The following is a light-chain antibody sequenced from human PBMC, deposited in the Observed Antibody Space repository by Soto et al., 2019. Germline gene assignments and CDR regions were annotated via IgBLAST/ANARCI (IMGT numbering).Light chain of an antibody. CDR2: DVT. CDR3: CSYAGSYTWV. Sequence: QSVLTQPRSVSESPGRSVTISCTGSSSDVGIFNYVSWYQQHPGKAPKLMIYDVTKRPSGVPDRFSGSKSGITASLTISKLQAEDEADYYCCSYAGSYTWVCGGGTKVTVL. V-gene: IGLV2-11*01. J-gene: IGLJ3*02. CDR1: SSDVGIFNY.